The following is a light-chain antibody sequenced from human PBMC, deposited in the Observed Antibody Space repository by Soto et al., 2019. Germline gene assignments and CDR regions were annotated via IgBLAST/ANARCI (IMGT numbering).Light chain of an antibody. J-gene: IGKJ4*01. V-gene: IGKV3-20*01. CDR3: HQYGSSPLPGGSPLP. CDR1: QSVCGNY. CDR2: GAS. Sequence: ENVLTQSPGTLSLSPGERATLSCRASQSVCGNYLAWYQHKPGQAPRLLIYGASSRATGIADRFSGSGSGTDFTLTISRLEPEDFAVYYCHQYGSSPLPGGSPLPFGGGTKVEIK.